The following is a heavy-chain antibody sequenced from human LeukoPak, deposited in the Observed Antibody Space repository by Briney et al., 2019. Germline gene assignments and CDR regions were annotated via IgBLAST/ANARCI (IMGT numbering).Heavy chain of an antibody. CDR2: IIPVFGPA. CDR1: GGTFSSYV. Sequence: SVKVSCKASGGTFSSYVVDWGRQAPGQGLEWMGRIIPVFGPANYAQKFQGRVTITADETTSTAYMELTSLRSEDTAVYYCARRRIVATRSPIDYWGQGTLVIVSS. CDR3: ARRRIVATRSPIDY. J-gene: IGHJ4*02. D-gene: IGHD5-12*01. V-gene: IGHV1-69*13.